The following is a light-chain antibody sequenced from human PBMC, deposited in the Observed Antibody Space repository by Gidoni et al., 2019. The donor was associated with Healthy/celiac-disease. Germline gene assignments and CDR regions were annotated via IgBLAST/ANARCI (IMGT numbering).Light chain of an antibody. CDR3: MQALQTPLT. CDR2: LGS. J-gene: IGKJ4*01. Sequence: DIVMTQSPLSLPVTPGEPASISCRSSQSLLHSNGYNYLDWYLQKPGQSPQLLIYLGSNRASGVPDRCSGSGSGTDFTLKSSRVEAEDVGVYYCMQALQTPLTVGGGTKVEIK. V-gene: IGKV2-28*01. CDR1: QSLLHSNGYNY.